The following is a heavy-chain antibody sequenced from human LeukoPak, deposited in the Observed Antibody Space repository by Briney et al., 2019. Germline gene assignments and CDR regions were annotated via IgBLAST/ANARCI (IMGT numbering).Heavy chain of an antibody. V-gene: IGHV1-69*04. CDR1: GGTFSSYA. D-gene: IGHD2-2*02. CDR2: IIPILGIA. CDR3: ALVVVPAAILSGWFDP. Sequence: ASVKVSCKSSGGTFSSYAISWVRQAPGQGLEWMGRIIPILGIANYAQKLQGRVTITADKSTSTAYMELSSLRSEDTAVYYCALVVVPAAILSGWFDPWGQGTLVTVSS. J-gene: IGHJ5*02.